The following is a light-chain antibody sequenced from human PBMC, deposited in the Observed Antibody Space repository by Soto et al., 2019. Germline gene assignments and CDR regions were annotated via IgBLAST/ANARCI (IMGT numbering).Light chain of an antibody. J-gene: IGLJ1*01. V-gene: IGLV2-23*03. CDR1: SSDVGSYNL. CDR3: CSYAGSSSFTYV. CDR2: EGS. Sequence: QSVLTQPASVSGSPGQSITISCTGNSSDVGSYNLVSWYQHHPGKAPKLIIYEGSRRPSGISDRFSGSSSGRRASLTISGLQAEDEADYYCCSYAGSSSFTYVFGTGTKVTVL.